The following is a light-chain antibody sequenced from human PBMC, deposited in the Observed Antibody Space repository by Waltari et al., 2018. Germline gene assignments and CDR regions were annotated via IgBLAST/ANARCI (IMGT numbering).Light chain of an antibody. V-gene: IGKV3-11*01. CDR1: QSVSNY. J-gene: IGKJ4*01. CDR2: DAS. Sequence: EIVLTQSPATLSLSPGERATLSCSASQSVSNYLAWYQQKPGPAPRLLIFDASNRAPVVPPRFRGSGAGTDFTLTISSLEPEDFAVYYCQQRYNWPSLTFGGGTKVEI. CDR3: QQRYNWPSLT.